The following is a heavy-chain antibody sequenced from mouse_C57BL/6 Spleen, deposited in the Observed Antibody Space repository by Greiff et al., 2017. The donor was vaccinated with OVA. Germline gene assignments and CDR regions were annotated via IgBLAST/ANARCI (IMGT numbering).Heavy chain of an antibody. J-gene: IGHJ1*03. CDR1: GYAFSSYW. D-gene: IGHD1-1*01. CDR3: ARIDAVVAHWYFDV. Sequence: VQLQESGAELVKPGASVKISCKASGYAFSSYWMNWVKQRPGKGLEWIGQIYPGDGDTNYNGKFKGKATLTADKSSSTAYMQLSSLTSEDSAVYFCARIDAVVAHWYFDVWGTGTTVTVSS. V-gene: IGHV1-80*01. CDR2: IYPGDGDT.